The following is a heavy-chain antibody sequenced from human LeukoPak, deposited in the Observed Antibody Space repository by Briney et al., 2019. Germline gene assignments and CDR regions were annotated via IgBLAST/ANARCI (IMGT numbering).Heavy chain of an antibody. CDR3: AGVRSTVGWRSFDY. V-gene: IGHV4-59*08. J-gene: IGHJ4*02. Sequence: SETLSLTCTVSGSISSYYWSWIRQPPGKGLEWIGHSYYTGSPNYNPSLKSRVTISVDTPKNQFSLKLSSVTAADTAVYYCAGVRSTVGWRSFDYWGQGTLVTVSS. CDR1: GSISSYY. D-gene: IGHD4-23*01. CDR2: SYYTGSP.